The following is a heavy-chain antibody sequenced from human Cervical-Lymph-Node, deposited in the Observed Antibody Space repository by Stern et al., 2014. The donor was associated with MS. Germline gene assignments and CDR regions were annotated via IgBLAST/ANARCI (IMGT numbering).Heavy chain of an antibody. CDR2: INTDTGEP. CDR1: GYTFTDYA. CDR3: ARYSRGWSGENDY. J-gene: IGHJ4*02. Sequence: VQLVESGSEFKKPGASVKGSCKASGYTFTDYAMNWVRQAPGQGLEWMGWINTDTGEPTYAEGLTGRFVFSLDTSVSTAYLQISSLKAEDSGMYYCARYSRGWSGENDYWGQGTLVTVSS. V-gene: IGHV7-4-1*02. D-gene: IGHD6-19*01.